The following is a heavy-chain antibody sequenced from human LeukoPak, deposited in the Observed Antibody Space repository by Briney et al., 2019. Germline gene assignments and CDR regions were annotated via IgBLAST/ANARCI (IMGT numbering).Heavy chain of an antibody. J-gene: IGHJ1*01. CDR1: GFTVSSDY. Sequence: GGSLRLSCAASGFTVSSDYMSWVRQAPGKGLEWVSVIYSGGSTYYADSVKGRFTISRDNSKNTLYLQMNSLRAEDTAVYYCARGPGYYDILTPHWGQGTLVTVSS. CDR3: ARGPGYYDILTPH. D-gene: IGHD3-9*01. V-gene: IGHV3-66*01. CDR2: IYSGGST.